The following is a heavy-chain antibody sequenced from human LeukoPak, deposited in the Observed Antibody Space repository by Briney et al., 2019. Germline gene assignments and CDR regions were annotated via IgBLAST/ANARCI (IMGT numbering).Heavy chain of an antibody. V-gene: IGHV4-59*01. J-gene: IGHJ5*02. CDR3: ARGRGYYGSSDWFDP. CDR2: IYYSGST. Sequence: SETLSLTCTVSGASISSYYWSWIRQSPGKGLEWIGYIYYSGSTNYNPSLKSRVTISVGTSKNQFSLKVNSVTAADTAVYYCARGRGYYGSSDWFDPWGQGTLVTVSS. CDR1: GASISSYY. D-gene: IGHD3-10*01.